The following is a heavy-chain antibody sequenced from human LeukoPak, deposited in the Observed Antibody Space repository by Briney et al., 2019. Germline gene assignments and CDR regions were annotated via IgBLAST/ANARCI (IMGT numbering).Heavy chain of an antibody. D-gene: IGHD6-13*01. CDR3: ARDLPYSSSWYWPEGNWFDP. CDR1: GGSISSGSYY. CDR2: IYTSGST. J-gene: IGHJ5*02. V-gene: IGHV4-61*02. Sequence: PSETLSLTCTVSGGSISSGSYYWSWIRQPAGKGLEWIGRIYTSGSTNYNPSLKSRVTISVDTSKNQFSLKLSSVTAADTAVYYCARDLPYSSSWYWPEGNWFDPWGQGTLVTVSS.